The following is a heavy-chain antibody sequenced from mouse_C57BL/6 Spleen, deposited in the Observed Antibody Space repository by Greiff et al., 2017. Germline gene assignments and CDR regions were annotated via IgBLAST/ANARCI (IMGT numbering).Heavy chain of an antibody. J-gene: IGHJ4*01. Sequence: QVQLKESGAELMKPGASVKLSCKATGYTFTGYWIEWVKQRPGHGLEWIGEILPGSGSTNYNEKFKGKATFTADTSSNTAYMQLSSLTTEDSAIYYCARVPPIYYDYDYAMDYWGQGTSVTVSS. CDR1: GYTFTGYW. CDR2: ILPGSGST. D-gene: IGHD2-4*01. V-gene: IGHV1-9*01. CDR3: ARVPPIYYDYDYAMDY.